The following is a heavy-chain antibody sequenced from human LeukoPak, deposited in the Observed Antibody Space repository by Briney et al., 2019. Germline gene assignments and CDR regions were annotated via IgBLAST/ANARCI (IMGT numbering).Heavy chain of an antibody. D-gene: IGHD6-13*01. CDR2: ISAYNGNT. V-gene: IGHV1-18*01. CDR1: GYTFTSYG. CDR3: ARDRLGYSSFDY. J-gene: IGHJ4*02. Sequence: ASVRVSCKASGYTFTSYGISWVRQAPGQGLEWMGWISAYNGNTNYAQKLQGRVTMTRDMSTSTVYMELSSLRSEDTAVYYCARDRLGYSSFDYWGQGTLVTVSS.